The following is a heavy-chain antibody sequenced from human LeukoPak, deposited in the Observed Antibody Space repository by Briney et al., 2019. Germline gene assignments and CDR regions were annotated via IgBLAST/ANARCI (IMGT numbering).Heavy chain of an antibody. J-gene: IGHJ4*02. CDR1: GGTFSSYA. D-gene: IGHD3-9*01. CDR3: ARSAGNVLTGSDSYFDY. V-gene: IGHV1-69*06. Sequence: SVKVSCKASGGTFSSYAISWGRQAPGQGLECMGGIIPIFGTANYAQKFQGRVTITADKSTSTAYMEMSSLRSEDPAVYYCARSAGNVLTGSDSYFDYWGRGTLVTVSS. CDR2: IIPIFGTA.